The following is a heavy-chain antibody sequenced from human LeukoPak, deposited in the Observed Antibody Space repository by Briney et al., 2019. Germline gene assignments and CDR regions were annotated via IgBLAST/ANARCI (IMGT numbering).Heavy chain of an antibody. CDR3: ARQGYSGHSQGAADY. CDR2: ISAYNGNT. Sequence: ASVKVSCKASGYTFSIYGFSWVRQAPGQGLEWMGWISAYNGNTNYARKFQGRVTMTTDTSTSTAHMELRSLRSDDTAVYYCARQGYSGHSQGAADYWGQGTLVTVSS. CDR1: GYTFSIYG. J-gene: IGHJ4*02. D-gene: IGHD4-23*01. V-gene: IGHV1-18*01.